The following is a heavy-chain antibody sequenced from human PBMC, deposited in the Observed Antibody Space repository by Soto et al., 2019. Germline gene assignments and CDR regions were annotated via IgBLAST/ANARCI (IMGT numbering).Heavy chain of an antibody. CDR2: INSHGSST. D-gene: IGHD2-15*01. CDR3: VRTSLVVAAATREDY. CDR1: GFTFSSYW. V-gene: IGHV3-74*01. Sequence: GGSLRLSCAASGFTFSSYWMHWVRQAPGKGLVWVSRINSHGSSTSYADSVKGRFTISRDNAKNTLYLQMNSLRAEDTAVYYCVRTSLVVAAATREDYWGQGTLVTVSS. J-gene: IGHJ4*02.